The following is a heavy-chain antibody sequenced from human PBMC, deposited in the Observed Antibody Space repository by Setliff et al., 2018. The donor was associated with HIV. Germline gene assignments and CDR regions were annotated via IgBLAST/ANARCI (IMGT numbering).Heavy chain of an antibody. CDR2: THISGAT. J-gene: IGHJ5*02. Sequence: PSETLSLTCTISGDSTTSSHWSWIRQPPGKGLEWIGYTHISGATSYNPSLERRVTISLDMSKNQFSLKLTSVTAADAAMYYCARYSGTFTRYFDPWGPGTLVTVSS. V-gene: IGHV4-4*09. CDR1: GDSTTSSH. D-gene: IGHD1-26*01. CDR3: ARYSGTFTRYFDP.